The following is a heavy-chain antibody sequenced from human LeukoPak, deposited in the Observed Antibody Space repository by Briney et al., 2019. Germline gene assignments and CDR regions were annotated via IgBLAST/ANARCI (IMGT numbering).Heavy chain of an antibody. Sequence: GGSLRLSCAASGFTFDDYGMSWVRQAPGKGLEWVSGINWNGGSTGYADSVKGRFTISRDNAKNSLYLQMNSLRAEDTALYYCARVGGGNSGGKTYYFDYWGQGTLVTVSS. CDR1: GFTFDDYG. D-gene: IGHD4-23*01. V-gene: IGHV3-20*04. CDR2: INWNGGST. CDR3: ARVGGGNSGGKTYYFDY. J-gene: IGHJ4*02.